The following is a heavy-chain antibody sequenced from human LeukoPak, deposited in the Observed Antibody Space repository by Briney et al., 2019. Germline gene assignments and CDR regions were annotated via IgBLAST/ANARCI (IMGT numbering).Heavy chain of an antibody. J-gene: IGHJ4*02. CDR2: INPNNGAT. D-gene: IGHD4-11*01. CDR3: ARAGTVTTFGY. CDR1: GYPFTGYY. V-gene: IGHV1-2*02. Sequence: ASVKVSCKASGYPFTGYYIHWVRQAPGQGLEWMVWINPNNGATTYAQTFQGRVSMTTDTSTSTAYMELRSLRSDDTAVYYCARAGTVTTFGYWGQGTLVTVSS.